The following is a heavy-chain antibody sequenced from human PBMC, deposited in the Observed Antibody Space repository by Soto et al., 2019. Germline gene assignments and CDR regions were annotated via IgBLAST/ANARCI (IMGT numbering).Heavy chain of an antibody. D-gene: IGHD6-13*01. J-gene: IGHJ5*02. Sequence: ASVKVSCKASGYTFTSYGISWVRQAPGQGLEWMGWISAYNGNTNYAQKLQGRVTMTTDTSTSTAYMELRSLRSDDTAVYYCARVLAAAGNNWFAPWGQGTRVTVPS. CDR2: ISAYNGNT. V-gene: IGHV1-18*01. CDR1: GYTFTSYG. CDR3: ARVLAAAGNNWFAP.